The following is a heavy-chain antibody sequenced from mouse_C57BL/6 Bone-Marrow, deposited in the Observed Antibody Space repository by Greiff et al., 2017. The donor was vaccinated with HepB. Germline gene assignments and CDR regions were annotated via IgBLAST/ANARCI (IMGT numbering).Heavy chain of an antibody. CDR1: GYTFTTYP. J-gene: IGHJ4*01. D-gene: IGHD2-1*01. CDR2: FHPYNDDT. Sequence: QVQLQQSGAELVKPGASVKMSCKASGYTFTTYPIEWMKQNHGKSLEWIGNFHPYNDDTKYNEKFKGKATFTVEKSSSTVYLELSRLTSDDSAVYYCARRGIYREAMDYWGQGTSVTVSS. V-gene: IGHV1-47*01. CDR3: ARRGIYREAMDY.